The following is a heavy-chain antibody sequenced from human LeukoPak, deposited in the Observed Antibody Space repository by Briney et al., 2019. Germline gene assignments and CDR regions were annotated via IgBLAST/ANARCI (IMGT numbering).Heavy chain of an antibody. V-gene: IGHV4-34*01. CDR3: ARGAIAVAGPTWYNWFDP. D-gene: IGHD6-19*01. CDR2: IKHSGST. Sequence: SETLSLTCAVYGGSFSGYYWSWLRQPPGKGLEWIGEIKHSGSTNYNPSLKSRVTISVDTSKNQFSLKLSSVTAADTAVYYCARGAIAVAGPTWYNWFDPWGQGTLVTVSS. CDR1: GGSFSGYY. J-gene: IGHJ5*02.